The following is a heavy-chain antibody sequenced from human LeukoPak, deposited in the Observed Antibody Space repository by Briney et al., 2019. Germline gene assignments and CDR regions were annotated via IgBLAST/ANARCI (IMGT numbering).Heavy chain of an antibody. D-gene: IGHD7-27*01. CDR3: AREAIWASD. CDR1: GFVFSDYY. J-gene: IGHJ4*02. V-gene: IGHV3-11*05. Sequence: PGGSLRPSCTASGFVFSDYYMNWIRQAPGKGLEWVAYIGSSRRFRNHADSVKGRFTISRDNAKNTLYLEMNNLRAEDTAVYYCAREAIWASDRGQGTQVTVSS. CDR2: IGSSRRFR.